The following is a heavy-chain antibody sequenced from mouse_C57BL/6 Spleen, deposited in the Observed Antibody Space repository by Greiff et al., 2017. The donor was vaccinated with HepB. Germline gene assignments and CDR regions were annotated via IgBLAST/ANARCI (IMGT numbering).Heavy chain of an antibody. V-gene: IGHV1-15*01. D-gene: IGHD2-3*01. CDR2: IDPETGGT. J-gene: IGHJ3*01. CDR3: TRWGYDGYFWFAY. Sequence: VKLMESGAELVRPGASVTLSCKASGYTFTDYEMHWVKQTPVHGLEWIGAIDPETGGTAYNQKFKGKAILTADKSSSTAYMELRSLTSEDSAVYYCTRWGYDGYFWFAYWGQGTLVTVSA. CDR1: GYTFTDYE.